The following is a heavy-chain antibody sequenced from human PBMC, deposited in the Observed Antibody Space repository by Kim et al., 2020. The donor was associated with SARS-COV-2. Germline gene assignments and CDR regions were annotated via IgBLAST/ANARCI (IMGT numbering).Heavy chain of an antibody. CDR3: ARAQSKTTVTTDFDY. J-gene: IGHJ4*02. Sequence: DSVKGRFTISRDNSKNTLYLQMNSLRAEDTAVYYCARAQSKTTVTTDFDYWGQGTLVTVSS. D-gene: IGHD4-17*01. V-gene: IGHV3-30*07.